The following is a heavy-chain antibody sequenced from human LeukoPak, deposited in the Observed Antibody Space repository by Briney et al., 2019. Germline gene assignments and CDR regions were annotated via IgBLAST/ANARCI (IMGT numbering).Heavy chain of an antibody. CDR2: INPNSGGT. CDR1: GYTFTGYY. CDR3: ARTSDLWGETDY. D-gene: IGHD3-16*01. V-gene: IGHV1-2*02. J-gene: IGHJ4*02. Sequence: GASVKVSCKASGYTFTGYYMHRVRQAPGQGLEWMGWINPNSGGTNYAQKFQGRVTMTRDTSISTAYMELSRLRSDDTAVYYCARTSDLWGETDYWGQGTLVTVSS.